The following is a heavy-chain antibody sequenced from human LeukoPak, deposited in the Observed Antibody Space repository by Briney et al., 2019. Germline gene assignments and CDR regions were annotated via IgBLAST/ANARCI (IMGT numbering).Heavy chain of an antibody. CDR3: TRRIMTTSPFDP. CDR2: IRSKANSYAT. CDR1: GFTFSGSA. D-gene: IGHD3-16*01. J-gene: IGHJ5*02. Sequence: GGSLKLSCAASGFTFSGSAMHWVRRASGKGLEWVGRIRSKANSYATAYAASVKGRFTISRDDSKNTAYLQMNSLKTEDTAVYYCTRRIMTTSPFDPWGQGTLVTVSS. V-gene: IGHV3-73*01.